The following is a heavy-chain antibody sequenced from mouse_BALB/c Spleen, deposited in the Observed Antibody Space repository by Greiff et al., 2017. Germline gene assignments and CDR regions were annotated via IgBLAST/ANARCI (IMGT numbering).Heavy chain of an antibody. D-gene: IGHD2-1*01. CDR2: IRSKSNNYAT. J-gene: IGHJ1*01. CDR1: GFTFNTYA. V-gene: IGHV10-1*02. CDR3: VRRRGYGNYWYFDV. Sequence: EVHLVESGGGLVQPKGSLKLSCAASGFTFNTYAMNWVRQAPGKGLEWVARIRSKSNNYATYYADSVKDRFTISRDDSQSMLYLQMNNLKTEDTAMYYCVRRRGYGNYWYFDVWGAGTTVTVSS.